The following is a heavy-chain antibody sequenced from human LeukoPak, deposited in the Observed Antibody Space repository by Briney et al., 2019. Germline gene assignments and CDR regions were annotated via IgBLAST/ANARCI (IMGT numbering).Heavy chain of an antibody. CDR3: AREARYSGYHTFDY. J-gene: IGHJ4*02. CDR1: GGSISSYY. V-gene: IGHV4-59*01. CDR2: IYYSGST. D-gene: IGHD5-12*01. Sequence: PSETLSLTCTVSGGSISSYYWSWIRQPPGKGLEWIGYIYYSGSTYYNPSLKSRVTISVDTSKNQFSLKLSSVTAADTAVYYCAREARYSGYHTFDYWGQGTLVTVSS.